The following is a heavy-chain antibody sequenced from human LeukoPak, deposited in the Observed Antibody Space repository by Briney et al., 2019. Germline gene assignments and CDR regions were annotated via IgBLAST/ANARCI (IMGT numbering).Heavy chain of an antibody. CDR1: GFTFSPYS. J-gene: IGHJ4*02. Sequence: KAGGSLRLSCAASGFTFSPYSMNWVRQAPGKGLEWVAYISSSSRFIYYADSVKGRFIISRDNANNSLHLQMNSLRVEDTAVYFCARGPGVPAAPLDYWGQGTLVAVSS. CDR3: ARGPGVPAAPLDY. CDR2: ISSSSRFI. V-gene: IGHV3-21*01. D-gene: IGHD2-2*01.